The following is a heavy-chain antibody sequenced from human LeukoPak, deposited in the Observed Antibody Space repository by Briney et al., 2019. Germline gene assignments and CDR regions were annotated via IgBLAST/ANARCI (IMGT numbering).Heavy chain of an antibody. CDR3: VEGQPGGTQLPSWAPYYFDY. CDR2: ISYDGSNK. J-gene: IGHJ4*02. CDR1: GFTFSSYG. D-gene: IGHD5-18*01. V-gene: IGHV3-30*18. Sequence: PGRSLTLSCAASGFTFSSYGMHWVRQAPGKGLEWVAVISYDGSNKYYADSVKGRFTISRDNSKNTLYLQMNSLRAEDTAVYYCVEGQPGGTQLPSWAPYYFDYWGQGTLVTVSS.